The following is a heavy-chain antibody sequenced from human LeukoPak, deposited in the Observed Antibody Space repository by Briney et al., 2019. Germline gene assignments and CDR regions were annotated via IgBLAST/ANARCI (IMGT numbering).Heavy chain of an antibody. CDR1: GYTFTGYY. V-gene: IGHV1-2*02. CDR3: ARGTTMVRGVLGFGY. Sequence: ASVKVSCKASGYTFTGYYMHWVRQAPGQGLEWMGWINPNSGGTNYAQKFQGRVTMTRDTSISTAYMELSRLRSDDTAVYYCARGTTMVRGVLGFGYWGQGTLVTVSS. CDR2: INPNSGGT. D-gene: IGHD3-10*01. J-gene: IGHJ4*02.